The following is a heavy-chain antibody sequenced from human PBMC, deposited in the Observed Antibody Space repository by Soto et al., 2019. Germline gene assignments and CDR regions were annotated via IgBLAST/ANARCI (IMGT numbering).Heavy chain of an antibody. D-gene: IGHD6-19*01. Sequence: ASVKVSCKASGYTFTGYYMHWVRQAPGQGLEWMGWINPNSGGTNYAQKFQGRVTMTRDTSISTAYMELSRLRSDDTAVYYCARAFSIAVAGILNYWGQGTLDTVSA. CDR3: ARAFSIAVAGILNY. CDR1: GYTFTGYY. CDR2: INPNSGGT. V-gene: IGHV1-2*02. J-gene: IGHJ4*02.